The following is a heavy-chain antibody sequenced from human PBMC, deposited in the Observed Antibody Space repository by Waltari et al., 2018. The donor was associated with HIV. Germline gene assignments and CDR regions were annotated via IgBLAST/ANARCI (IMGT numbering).Heavy chain of an antibody. J-gene: IGHJ6*02. CDR1: GGSISSYY. V-gene: IGHV4-59*01. CDR3: VRGAVTGYYYYGMDV. CDR2: IYYSGST. D-gene: IGHD4-17*01. Sequence: QVQLQESGPGLVKPSETLSLTCTVSGGSISSYYWSWIRQPPGKGLEWIGYIYYSGSTNYSPSLKSRVTISVDTSKNQFSLKLSSVTAADTAVYYCVRGAVTGYYYYGMDVWGQGTTVTVSS.